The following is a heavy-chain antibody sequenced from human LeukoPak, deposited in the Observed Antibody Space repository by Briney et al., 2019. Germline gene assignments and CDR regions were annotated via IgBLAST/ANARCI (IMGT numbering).Heavy chain of an antibody. V-gene: IGHV1-69*13. CDR3: ARDGGQWPTYNWFDP. CDR1: GGTFSSYA. CDR2: IIPIFGTA. J-gene: IGHJ5*02. Sequence: SVKVSCKASGGTFSSYAISWVRQAPGQGLEWMGGIIPIFGTANYAQKFQGRVTITADESTSTAYMELSSLRSEDTAVYYCARDGGQWPTYNWFDPWGQGTLVTVSS. D-gene: IGHD6-19*01.